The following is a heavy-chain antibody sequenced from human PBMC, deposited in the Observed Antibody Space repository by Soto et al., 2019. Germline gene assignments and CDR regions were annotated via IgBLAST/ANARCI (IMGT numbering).Heavy chain of an antibody. CDR3: ARGYCSSTTCYIWDNWFDP. D-gene: IGHD2-2*01. Sequence: SETLSLTCTVSGGSISSSTYYWGWMRQPPGKGLEWIASFFIGGNTYYNPSLKSRVTISVDTPKNQFSLKLSSVTAADTAVYYCARGYCSSTTCYIWDNWFDPWGQGTLVTVSS. V-gene: IGHV4-39*07. J-gene: IGHJ5*02. CDR1: GGSISSSTYY. CDR2: FFIGGNT.